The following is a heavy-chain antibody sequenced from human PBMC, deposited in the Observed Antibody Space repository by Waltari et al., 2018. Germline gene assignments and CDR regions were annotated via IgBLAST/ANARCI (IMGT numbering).Heavy chain of an antibody. D-gene: IGHD3-10*01. V-gene: IGHV1-2*02. CDR1: GYTFTGSY. CDR3: ARTETGDFDY. Sequence: QVQLVQSGAEVKKPGASLNVSCKASGYTFTGSYIHWVRQAPGQGLEWMGWINANSGATNFAQKFQGRVTMTRDTSISTAYMELTRLRSDDTAVYYCARTETGDFDYWGQGTLVTVSS. J-gene: IGHJ4*02. CDR2: INANSGAT.